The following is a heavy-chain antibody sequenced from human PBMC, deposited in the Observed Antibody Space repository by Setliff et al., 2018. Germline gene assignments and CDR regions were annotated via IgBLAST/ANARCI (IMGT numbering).Heavy chain of an antibody. Sequence: GASVKVSCKASGYSFAKYALHWVRQAPGQRLERMGWINAGNGNTKCSQNFQGRVTITRDTSASTAYVELSSLRSEDTAVYYCAREVLPLVREEAFYIWGQGTMVTVSS. CDR3: AREVLPLVREEAFYI. CDR2: INAGNGNT. V-gene: IGHV1-3*01. J-gene: IGHJ3*02. D-gene: IGHD2-2*01. CDR1: GYSFAKYA.